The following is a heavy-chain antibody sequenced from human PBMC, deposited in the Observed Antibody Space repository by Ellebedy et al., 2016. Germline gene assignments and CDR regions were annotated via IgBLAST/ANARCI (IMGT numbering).Heavy chain of an antibody. V-gene: IGHV4-30-2*06. CDR1: GGSIKSSGYS. Sequence: SETLSLTCDVSGGSIKSSGYSWSWIRQSPEKGLEWIGYIYHHGRTYYNPSLKSRLSISIDTSKNQFSLKLNSMTVADTAVYYCAREGDYGLVMTWGQGTLVTVSS. CDR2: IYHHGRT. CDR3: AREGDYGLVMT. D-gene: IGHD4-17*01. J-gene: IGHJ5*02.